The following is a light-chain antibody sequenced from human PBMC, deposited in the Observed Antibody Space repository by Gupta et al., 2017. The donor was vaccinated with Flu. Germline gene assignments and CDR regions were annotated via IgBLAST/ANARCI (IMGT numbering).Light chain of an antibody. V-gene: IGLV3-21*03. CDR1: NIDSKS. J-gene: IGLJ3*02. Sequence: SSVLTQPPSVSVAPGKTARSTFEGNNIDSKSVHWYQQMPGQAPVLVVYDDSDRPSGIPDRFSGSNSGNTATLTVSGVDSGDEADYYCQVWDTRIGNYWVFGGGTKLTVL. CDR3: QVWDTRIGNYWV. CDR2: DDS.